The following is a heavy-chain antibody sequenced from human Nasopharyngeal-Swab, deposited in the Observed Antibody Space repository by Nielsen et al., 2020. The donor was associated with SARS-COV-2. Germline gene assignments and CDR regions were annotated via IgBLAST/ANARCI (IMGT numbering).Heavy chain of an antibody. V-gene: IGHV3-30*18. CDR3: AKQWLLGGHIDY. Sequence: GESLKISCAASGFTFSRYGMHWVRQAPGTGLEWVAVISYDGSNKYYADSVKGRFTISRDNSKNTLYLQMNSLRAEDTAVYYCAKQWLLGGHIDYWGQGTLVTVSS. D-gene: IGHD3-22*01. CDR1: GFTFSRYG. J-gene: IGHJ4*02. CDR2: ISYDGSNK.